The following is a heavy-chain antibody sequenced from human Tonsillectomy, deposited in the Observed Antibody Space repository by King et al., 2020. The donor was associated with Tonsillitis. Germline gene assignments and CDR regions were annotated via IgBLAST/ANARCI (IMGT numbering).Heavy chain of an antibody. CDR2: ISYDGSNK. CDR1: GFTFSSYA. CDR3: ARGSGRSIAAARIDY. J-gene: IGHJ4*02. Sequence: VQLVESGGGVVQPGRSLRLSCAASGFTFSSYAMHWVRQAPGKGLEWVAVISYDGSNKYYADSVKGRFTISRDNSKNTLYLQMNSLRAEDTAVYYRARGSGRSIAAARIDYWGQGTLVTVSS. V-gene: IGHV3-30-3*01. D-gene: IGHD6-13*01.